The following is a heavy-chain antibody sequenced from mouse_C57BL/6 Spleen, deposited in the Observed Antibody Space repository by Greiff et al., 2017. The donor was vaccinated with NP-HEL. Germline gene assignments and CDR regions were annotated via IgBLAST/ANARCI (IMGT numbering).Heavy chain of an antibody. D-gene: IGHD3-2*02. CDR3: ARGGSSGLDY. Sequence: EVQLQESGPGLVKPSQSLSLTCSVTGYSITSGYYWNWIRQFPGNKLEWMGYISYDGSNNYNPSLKNRISITRDTSKNQFFLKLNSVTTEDTATYYCARGGSSGLDYWGQGTTLTDSS. J-gene: IGHJ2*01. V-gene: IGHV3-6*01. CDR2: ISYDGSN. CDR1: GYSITSGYY.